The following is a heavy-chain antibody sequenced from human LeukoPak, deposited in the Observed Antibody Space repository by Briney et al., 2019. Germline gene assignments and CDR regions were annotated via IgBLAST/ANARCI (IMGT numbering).Heavy chain of an antibody. CDR2: INHSGST. D-gene: IGHD2-2*02. V-gene: IGHV4-34*01. CDR3: ARDRYCSSTSCYRSYYYYGMDV. J-gene: IGHJ6*04. Sequence: SETLSLTCAVYGGSFSGYYWSWIRQPPGRGLEWIGEINHSGSTNYNPSLKSRVTISVDTSKNQFSLKLSSVTAADTAVYYYARDRYCSSTSCYRSYYYYGMDVWGKGTTVTVSS. CDR1: GGSFSGYY.